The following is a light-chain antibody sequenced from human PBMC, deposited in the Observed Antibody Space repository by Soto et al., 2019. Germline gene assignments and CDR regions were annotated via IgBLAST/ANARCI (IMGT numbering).Light chain of an antibody. Sequence: QSALTQPRSVSGSPGQSVTISCTGTSSDVGGYDYVSWYQQHPGKAPKFMIYDVSKRPSGVPDRFSGSKSGNTASLTISGLPADDEADDYCCSYAGRYTWVFGTGTKLTVL. CDR1: SSDVGGYDY. J-gene: IGLJ1*01. CDR2: DVS. V-gene: IGLV2-11*01. CDR3: CSYAGRYTWV.